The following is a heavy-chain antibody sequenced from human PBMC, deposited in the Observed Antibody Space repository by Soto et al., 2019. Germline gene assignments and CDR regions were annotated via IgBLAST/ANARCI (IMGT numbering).Heavy chain of an antibody. J-gene: IGHJ4*02. CDR3: AKRGPTSSSGWFSLDY. CDR2: ISYDGNNK. D-gene: IGHD6-19*01. Sequence: PGGSLRLSCAASGFTFSSYGMHWVRQAPGKGLEWVAVISYDGNNKYYADSVKGRFTISRDDSKNKLYLQMNTLRAEDTAVYYCAKRGPTSSSGWFSLDYWGQGTLVTVSS. V-gene: IGHV3-30*18. CDR1: GFTFSSYG.